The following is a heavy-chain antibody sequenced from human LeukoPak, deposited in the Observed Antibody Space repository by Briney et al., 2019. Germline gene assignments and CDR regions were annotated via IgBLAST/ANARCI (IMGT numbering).Heavy chain of an antibody. CDR2: IYYSGST. J-gene: IGHJ5*02. CDR1: GGSISSYY. D-gene: IGHD3-10*01. CDR3: ARDSPSNYYGSGNPWFDP. Sequence: SETLSLTCTVSGGSISSYYWSWIRQPPGKGLEWIGYIYYSGSTNYNPSLKSRVTISVDTSKNQFSLKLSSVTAADTAVYYCARDSPSNYYGSGNPWFDPWGQGTLVTVSS. V-gene: IGHV4-59*01.